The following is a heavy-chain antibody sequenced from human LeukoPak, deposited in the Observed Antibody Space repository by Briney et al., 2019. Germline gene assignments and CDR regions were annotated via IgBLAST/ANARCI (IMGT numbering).Heavy chain of an antibody. V-gene: IGHV3-64*01. D-gene: IGHD6-13*01. Sequence: SGGSLRLSCAASGFTFSSYAMHWVRQAPGKGLEYVSAISSNGGSTYYANSVKGRFTISRDNSKNTLYLQMGSLRAEDTAVYYCAREIAAAAHDYWGQGTLVTVSS. CDR3: AREIAAAAHDY. CDR1: GFTFSSYA. J-gene: IGHJ4*02. CDR2: ISSNGGST.